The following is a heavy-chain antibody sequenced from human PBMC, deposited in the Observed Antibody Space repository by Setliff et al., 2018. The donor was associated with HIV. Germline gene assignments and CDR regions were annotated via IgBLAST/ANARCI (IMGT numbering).Heavy chain of an antibody. J-gene: IGHJ2*01. V-gene: IGHV3-30*02. CDR1: GFTFSNFG. CDR3: AKTLPTFSTYNWYFDL. D-gene: IGHD3-16*01. Sequence: GGSLRLSCAASGFTFSNFGMHWVRQAPGKGLEWLTFIWYDGSHDYYADSVKGRFTISRDNSKNTLYLQMTSLRPEDTAIYYCAKTLPTFSTYNWYFDLWGRGTLVTVSS. CDR2: IWYDGSHD.